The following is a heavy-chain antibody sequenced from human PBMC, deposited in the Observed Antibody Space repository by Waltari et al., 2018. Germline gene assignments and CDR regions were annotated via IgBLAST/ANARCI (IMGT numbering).Heavy chain of an antibody. CDR3: ASSLYGDYTQIWGRVFDY. D-gene: IGHD4-17*01. CDR1: GFTFRSYA. V-gene: IGHV3-23*01. CDR2: ISGSGGST. Sequence: VQLLESGGGFVQYGGSLRLSCAAFGFTFRSYALNWVRQATGKGVEWVSVISGSGGSTDYADSVKGRFTISRDNSKNTLYLQMNNLRVEDTAVYYCASSLYGDYTQIWGRVFDYWGQGTLVTVSS. J-gene: IGHJ4*02.